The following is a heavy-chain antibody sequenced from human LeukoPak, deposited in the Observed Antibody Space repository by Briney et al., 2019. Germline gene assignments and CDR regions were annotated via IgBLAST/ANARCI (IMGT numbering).Heavy chain of an antibody. CDR3: ATRDAITMIVAY. D-gene: IGHD3-22*01. V-gene: IGHV1-24*01. CDR1: GGTFSSYA. Sequence: ASVKVSCKASGGTFSSYAISWVRQAPGKGLEWMGGFDPEDGETIYAQKFQGRVTMTEDTSTDTAYMELSSLRSEDTAVYYCATRDAITMIVAYWGQGTLVTVSS. CDR2: FDPEDGET. J-gene: IGHJ4*02.